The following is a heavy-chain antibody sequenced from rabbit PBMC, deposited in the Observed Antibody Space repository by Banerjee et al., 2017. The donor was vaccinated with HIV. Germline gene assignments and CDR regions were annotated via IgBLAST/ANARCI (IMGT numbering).Heavy chain of an antibody. CDR1: GFAFSSSYC. J-gene: IGHJ4*01. CDR3: ARDRDTGTVYYFDL. Sequence: QEQLVESGGGLVQPEGSLTLTCKASGFAFSSSYCMCWVRQAPGKGLEWIGCIGTGSSGNTYYASWAKGRFTISKTSSTTVTLQMTSLTVADTATYFCARDRDTGTVYYFDLWGPGTLVTVS. V-gene: IGHV1S45*01. CDR2: IGTGSSGNT. D-gene: IGHD7-1*01.